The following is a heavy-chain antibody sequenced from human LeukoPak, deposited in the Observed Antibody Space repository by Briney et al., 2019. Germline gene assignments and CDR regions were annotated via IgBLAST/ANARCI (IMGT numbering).Heavy chain of an antibody. V-gene: IGHV3-33*01. Sequence: SGGSLGLSCAASGFTFNTYAIHWVRQAPGKGLEWVAVIWYDGSNKYYADSVRGRFTISRDNSRNTLYLQMNSPRAEDTAVYYCARVARITILGVVFIDWYFDLWGRGTLVTVSS. D-gene: IGHD3-3*01. CDR2: IWYDGSNK. CDR1: GFTFNTYA. J-gene: IGHJ2*01. CDR3: ARVARITILGVVFIDWYFDL.